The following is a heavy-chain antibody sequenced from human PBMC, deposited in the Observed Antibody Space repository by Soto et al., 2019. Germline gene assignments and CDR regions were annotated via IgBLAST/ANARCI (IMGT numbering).Heavy chain of an antibody. CDR2: IAYDGSNK. CDR3: AREQYGDHYFDY. V-gene: IGHV3-30-3*01. CDR1: GFTFSSYA. Sequence: QVHLVESGGGVVQPGRSLRLSCAASGFTFSSYAMHWVRQAPGKGLEWVAVIAYDGSNKYYADSVKGRFTISRDNSKNTLYLRMDSLGAEDTAVYYCAREQYGDHYFDYWGQGTLVTVSS. J-gene: IGHJ4*02. D-gene: IGHD4-17*01.